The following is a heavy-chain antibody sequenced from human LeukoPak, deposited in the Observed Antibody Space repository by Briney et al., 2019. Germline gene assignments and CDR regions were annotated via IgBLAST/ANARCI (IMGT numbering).Heavy chain of an antibody. V-gene: IGHV3-74*01. J-gene: IGHJ3*02. Sequence: GGSLRLSCAASGFTFSNYWMHRVRHAPGKGLVWVSRIYSDGSGRTYADSVQGRLTISRDNAKNTLYLQMNSLRAEDTAVYYCASDWGYGFDIWGQGTMVTVSS. CDR3: ASDWGYGFDI. CDR1: GFTFSNYW. CDR2: IYSDGSGR. D-gene: IGHD3-16*01.